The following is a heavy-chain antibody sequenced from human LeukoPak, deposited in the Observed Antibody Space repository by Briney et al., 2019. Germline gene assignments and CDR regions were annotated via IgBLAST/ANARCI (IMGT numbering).Heavy chain of an antibody. CDR2: ISYDGSNK. D-gene: IGHD6-13*01. J-gene: IGHJ4*02. V-gene: IGHV3-30*04. CDR3: ARVRYSSSWYGGGYYFDY. Sequence: GGSLRLSCAASGFTFSSYAMHWVRQAPGKGLEWVAVISYDGSNKYYADSVKGRFTISRDNSKNTLYLQINSLRAEDTAVYYCARVRYSSSWYGGGYYFDYWGQETLVTVSS. CDR1: GFTFSSYA.